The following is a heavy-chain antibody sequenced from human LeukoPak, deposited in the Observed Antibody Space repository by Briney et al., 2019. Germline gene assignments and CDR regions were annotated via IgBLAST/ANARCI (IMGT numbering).Heavy chain of an antibody. CDR1: GFTFSSYG. Sequence: GGSLRLSCAASGFTFSSYGMHWVREAPGKGLEGVAFIRYDGSNKYYADSVKGRFTISRDNSKNTLYLQMNSLRAEATAVYYCAKDPSFRPGYFDYWGQGTLVTVSS. CDR3: AKDPSFRPGYFDY. V-gene: IGHV3-30*02. CDR2: IRYDGSNK. J-gene: IGHJ4*02.